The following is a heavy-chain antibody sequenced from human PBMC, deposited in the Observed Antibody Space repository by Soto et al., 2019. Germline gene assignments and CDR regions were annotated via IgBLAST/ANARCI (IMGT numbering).Heavy chain of an antibody. Sequence: RGSLIVACAAYVFTLRIYGMRWVRQAPGKGLEWVAVIWYDGSNKYYADSVKGRFTISRDNSKNTLYLQMNSLRAEDTAVYYCAREQQLVPGAFDIWGQGTLVTVSS. D-gene: IGHD6-13*01. CDR1: VFTLRIYG. CDR3: AREQQLVPGAFDI. CDR2: IWYDGSNK. V-gene: IGHV3-33*01. J-gene: IGHJ3*02.